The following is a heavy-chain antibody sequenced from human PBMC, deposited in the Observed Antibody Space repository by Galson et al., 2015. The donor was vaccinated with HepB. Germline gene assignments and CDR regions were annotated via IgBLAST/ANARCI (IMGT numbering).Heavy chain of an antibody. CDR2: ISSSSSTI. CDR1: GFTFSSYS. V-gene: IGHV3-48*02. CDR3: ARDSNVLLWFGESMKYYFDY. D-gene: IGHD3-10*01. J-gene: IGHJ4*02. Sequence: SLRLSCAASGFTFSSYSMNWVRQAPGKGLEWVSYISSSSSTIYYADSVKGRFTISRDNAKNSLYLQMNSLRDEDTAVYYCARDSNVLLWFGESMKYYFDYWGQGTLVTVSS.